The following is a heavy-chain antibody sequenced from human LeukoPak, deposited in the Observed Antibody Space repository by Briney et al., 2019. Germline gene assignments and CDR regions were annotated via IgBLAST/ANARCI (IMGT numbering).Heavy chain of an antibody. V-gene: IGHV1-46*01. CDR1: GYTFTSNY. J-gene: IGHJ4*02. CDR2: IYPRDGST. Sequence: ASVKVSCKASGYTFTSNYIHWVRQAPGQGLEWMGIIYPRDGSTSYAQKFQGRVTVTRDKSTSTVHMELSGLRSEDTAVYYCARDQEGFDYWGQGTLVTVSS. CDR3: ARDQEGFDY.